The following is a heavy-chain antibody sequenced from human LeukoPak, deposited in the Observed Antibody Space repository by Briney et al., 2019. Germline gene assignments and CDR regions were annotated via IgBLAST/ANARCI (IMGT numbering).Heavy chain of an antibody. CDR2: ISYDGSNK. D-gene: IGHD1-1*01. CDR1: GFTFSSYG. CDR3: AKTTGKADYFYYYGMDV. Sequence: HPGGSLRLSCAASGFTFSSYGMHWVRQAPGKGLEWVAVISYDGSNKYYADSVKGRFTISRDNSKNTLYLQMNGLRAEDTAVYYCAKTTGKADYFYYYGMDVWGQGTTVTVSS. J-gene: IGHJ6*02. V-gene: IGHV3-30*18.